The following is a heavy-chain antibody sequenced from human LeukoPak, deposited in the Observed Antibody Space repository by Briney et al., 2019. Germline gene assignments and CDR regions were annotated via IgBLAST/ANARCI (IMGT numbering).Heavy chain of an antibody. CDR1: GGTFSSYA. CDR3: ARSVVVVPAATGAEYFQH. D-gene: IGHD2-2*01. V-gene: IGHV1-69*13. J-gene: IGHJ1*01. CDR2: IIPIFGTA. Sequence: SVKVSCKASGGTFSSYAISWVRQAPGQGLEWMGGIIPIFGTANYAQKFQGRVTITADESTSTAYMELGSLRSEDTAVYYCARSVVVVPAATGAEYFQHWGQGTLVTVSS.